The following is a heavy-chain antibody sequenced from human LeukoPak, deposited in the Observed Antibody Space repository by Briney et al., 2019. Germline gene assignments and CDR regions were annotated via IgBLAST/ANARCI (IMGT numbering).Heavy chain of an antibody. CDR3: ARDPGYSSSPTLDY. J-gene: IGHJ4*02. CDR2: INPNSGGT. V-gene: IGHV1-2*02. Sequence: ASVKVSCKASGYTFTGYYMHWVRQAPGHGLEWMGWINPNSGGTNYAQKFQGRVTMTRDTSISTAYMELSRLRSDDTAVYYCARDPGYSSSPTLDYWGQGTLVTVSS. CDR1: GYTFTGYY. D-gene: IGHD6-13*01.